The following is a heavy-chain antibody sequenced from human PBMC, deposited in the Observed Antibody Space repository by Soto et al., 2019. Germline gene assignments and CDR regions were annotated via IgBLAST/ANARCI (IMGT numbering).Heavy chain of an antibody. V-gene: IGHV4-39*01. CDR3: ARRSSPGYYGMDV. CDR2: IYYSGST. Sequence: LSLTCTVSGGSISSSSYYWGWIRQPPGKGLEWIGSIYYSGSTYYNPSLKSRVTISVDTSKNQFSLKLSSVTAADTAVYYCARRSSPGYYGMDVWGQGTTVTVSS. CDR1: GGSISSSSYY. J-gene: IGHJ6*02.